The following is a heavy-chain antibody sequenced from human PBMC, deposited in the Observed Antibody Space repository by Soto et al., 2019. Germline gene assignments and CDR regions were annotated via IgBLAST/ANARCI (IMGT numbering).Heavy chain of an antibody. CDR1: GYTFTGYY. J-gene: IGHJ4*02. CDR2: INPNSGGT. D-gene: IGHD3-10*01. CDR3: ARDSVMVRGVAFDY. V-gene: IGHV1-2*02. Sequence: AASVKVSCKASGYTFTGYYMHWVRQAPGQGLEWMGWINPNSGGTNYAQKFQGRVTMTRDTSISTAYMELSRLRSDDTAVYYCARDSVMVRGVAFDYWGQGTLVTVSS.